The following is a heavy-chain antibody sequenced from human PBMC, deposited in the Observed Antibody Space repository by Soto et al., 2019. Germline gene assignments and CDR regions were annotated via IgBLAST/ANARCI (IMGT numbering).Heavy chain of an antibody. V-gene: IGHV3-74*01. J-gene: IGHJ6*03. D-gene: IGHD3-3*01. CDR1: GFTFSNYW. CDR3: ARAGYDFWSGYLTTNYYYMDV. Sequence: GGSLRLSCVGSGFTFSNYWMHWVRQAPGKGLEWVSGVKSDGGSTGYADSVKGRFTISRDNAKNSLYLQMNSLRAEDTALYHCARAGYDFWSGYLTTNYYYMDVWGKGTTVTVSS. CDR2: VKSDGGST.